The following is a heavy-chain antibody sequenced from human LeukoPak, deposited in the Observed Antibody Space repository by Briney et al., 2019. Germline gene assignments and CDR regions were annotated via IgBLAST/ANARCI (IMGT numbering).Heavy chain of an antibody. V-gene: IGHV5-51*01. CDR2: IWPDDSDT. CDR1: GYNFNTYW. CDR3: ARLRCLTSTCPKPGFNTGIDV. J-gene: IGHJ6*02. Sequence: GESLKISCRASGYNFNTYWIGWVCQMPGKGLEWMGVIWPDDSDTRYTPSFQGQVTISADTSIGTAYLQWSSLTASDTAIYYCARLRCLTSTCPKPGFNTGIDVWGQGTAVTVSS. D-gene: IGHD5/OR15-5a*01.